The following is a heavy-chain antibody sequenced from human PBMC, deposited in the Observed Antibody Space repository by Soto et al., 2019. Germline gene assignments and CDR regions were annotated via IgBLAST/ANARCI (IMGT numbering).Heavy chain of an antibody. CDR1: GFTFSSYA. CDR3: AKDRDGSSWLGWFDP. D-gene: IGHD6-13*01. V-gene: IGHV3-23*01. CDR2: ISGSGGST. Sequence: PGGSLRLSCAASGFTFSSYAISWVRQAPGKGLEWVSAISGSGGSTYYADSVKGRFTISRGNSKNTLYLQMNSLRAEDTAVYYCAKDRDGSSWLGWFDPWGQGTLVTVSS. J-gene: IGHJ5*02.